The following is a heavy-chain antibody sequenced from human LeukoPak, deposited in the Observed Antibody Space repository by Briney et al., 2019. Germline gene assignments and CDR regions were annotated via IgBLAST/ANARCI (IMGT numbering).Heavy chain of an antibody. CDR1: GFIFSSYW. Sequence: PGGSLRLSCAASGFIFSSYWMSWVRQAPGKGLEWISYIDSSSSTIYYADSVKGRFTMSRDNAKNSLYLQMNSLRAGDTAAYYCARDSFGIAFDIWGQGTMVTVSS. D-gene: IGHD1-14*01. V-gene: IGHV3-48*01. CDR2: IDSSSSTI. J-gene: IGHJ3*02. CDR3: ARDSFGIAFDI.